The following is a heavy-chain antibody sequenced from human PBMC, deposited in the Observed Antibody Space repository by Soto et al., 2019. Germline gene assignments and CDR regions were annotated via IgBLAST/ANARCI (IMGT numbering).Heavy chain of an antibody. V-gene: IGHV1-2*04. CDR3: ARENIFGVVREYYFDY. CDR2: INPNSGVT. CDR1: GYRFTAYH. Sequence: ASVNVSSKASGYRFTAYHMHRVRKDTGQGLEWMGWINPNSGVTNYAQKFQDWGTVTRDTSISTVYMELSRLKSDDTAVYYCARENIFGVVREYYFDYWGQGTLVTVSS. J-gene: IGHJ4*02. D-gene: IGHD3-3*01.